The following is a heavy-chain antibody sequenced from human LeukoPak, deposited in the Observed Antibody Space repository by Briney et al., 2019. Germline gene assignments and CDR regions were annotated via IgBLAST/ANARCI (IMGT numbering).Heavy chain of an antibody. CDR1: GYTFVGYY. J-gene: IGHJ1*01. Sequence: ASVKVSCKASGYTFVGYYLHWVRQAPGQGLEWMAWIDPYTGNTHYAQKFQGRITVTRDTSISTTYMELSWLTSDDTALYYCAREYSASEHWGQGTLVTVSS. V-gene: IGHV1-2*02. CDR2: IDPYTGNT. CDR3: AREYSASEH. D-gene: IGHD5-12*01.